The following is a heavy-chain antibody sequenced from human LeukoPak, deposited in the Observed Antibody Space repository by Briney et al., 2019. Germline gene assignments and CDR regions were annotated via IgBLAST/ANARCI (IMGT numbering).Heavy chain of an antibody. V-gene: IGHV4-59*13. Sequence: PSETLSLTCTVSGGSINGYYWSWIRQPPGKGLEWIGYISHSGSADYIPSLKSRVAISIDTPKSQFSLNLTSVTAADTAVYYCVRDRRYGSGSYYSGFYYGMDVWGQGTTIIVSS. CDR2: ISHSGSA. D-gene: IGHD3-10*01. CDR1: GGSINGYY. CDR3: VRDRRYGSGSYYSGFYYGMDV. J-gene: IGHJ6*02.